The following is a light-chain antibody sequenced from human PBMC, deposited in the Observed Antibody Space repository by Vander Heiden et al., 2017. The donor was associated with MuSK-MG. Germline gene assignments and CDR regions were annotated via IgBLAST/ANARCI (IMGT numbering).Light chain of an antibody. CDR1: QSISDW. CDR3: QQDDYYPSS. Sequence: DIQMTQSPSTLSASAGDRVTITCRASQSISDWLAWYQQRPGKVPKLLIYKASTLETGVPSRFSGSGSGTEFTLTISSLQPDDFATYYCQQDDYYPSSFGQGTKMEIK. J-gene: IGKJ2*01. V-gene: IGKV1-5*03. CDR2: KAS.